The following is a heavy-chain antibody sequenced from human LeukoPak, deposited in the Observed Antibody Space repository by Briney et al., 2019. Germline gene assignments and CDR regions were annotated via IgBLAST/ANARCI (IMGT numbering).Heavy chain of an antibody. CDR1: GFTFSSYW. J-gene: IGHJ6*04. D-gene: IGHD4/OR15-4a*01. CDR2: IHRDGSEK. CDR3: ARGWCSRQCYGVGD. V-gene: IGHV3-7*03. Sequence: PGGSLRLSCTASGFTFSSYWMTWVRQAPGKGLEGVANIHRDGSEKNYVDSVRGRFTISRDNAENSLYLQMDSLRAEDTAVYFCARGWCSRQCYGVGDWGKGTTVTVSS.